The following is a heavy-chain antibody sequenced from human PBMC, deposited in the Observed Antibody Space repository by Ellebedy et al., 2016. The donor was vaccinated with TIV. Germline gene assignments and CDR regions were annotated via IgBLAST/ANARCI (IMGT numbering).Heavy chain of an antibody. J-gene: IGHJ2*01. CDR1: GFTVSGIY. Sequence: GESLKISCAASGFTVSGIYMSWVRQAPGKEPECVSVIYSGGNTSYADSVKGRFTISSGIYSNKVYLQMNILRAEDTAVYYCAREADELRSGYQYWYFDLWGRGTLVTVSS. D-gene: IGHD3-3*01. CDR2: IYSGGNT. V-gene: IGHV3-53*01. CDR3: AREADELRSGYQYWYFDL.